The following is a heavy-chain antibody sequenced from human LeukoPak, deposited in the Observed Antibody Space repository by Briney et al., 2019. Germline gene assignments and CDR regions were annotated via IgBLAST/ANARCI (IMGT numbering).Heavy chain of an antibody. J-gene: IGHJ5*02. V-gene: IGHV4-38-2*02. CDR3: VRGPYGSGISNWFDP. CDR1: GYSISTGYY. CDR2: IYYSGDT. Sequence: SETLSLTCTVSGYSISTGYYWDWIRQAPGKGLEWIGYIYYSGDTNYNPSLQSRVTVSVDTSKNQFSLKLTSVTAADTAVYYCVRGPYGSGISNWFDPWGQGTQVIVSS. D-gene: IGHD3-10*01.